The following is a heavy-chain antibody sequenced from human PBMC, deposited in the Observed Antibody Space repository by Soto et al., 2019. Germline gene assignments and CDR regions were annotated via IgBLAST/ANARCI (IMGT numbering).Heavy chain of an antibody. CDR3: ARGYCSGGSCYFRPLYYGMDV. Sequence: QVQLVQSGAEVKKPGSSVKVSCKASGGSFSSYTISWVRQAPGQGLEWMGRIIPILGIANYAQKFQRRVTISADKSTSTAYMELSSLRSADTAVYYCARGYCSGGSCYFRPLYYGMDVWGQGTTVTVSS. V-gene: IGHV1-69*02. D-gene: IGHD2-15*01. J-gene: IGHJ6*02. CDR1: GGSFSSYT. CDR2: IIPILGIA.